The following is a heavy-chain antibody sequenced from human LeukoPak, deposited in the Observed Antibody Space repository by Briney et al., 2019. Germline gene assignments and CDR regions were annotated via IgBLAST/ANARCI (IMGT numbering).Heavy chain of an antibody. D-gene: IGHD2/OR15-2a*01. Sequence: GGALRLSFGASGITFSSYSMNWVRQAPGKGLGWVSYISSSGSTKYYADSVKGRFTISRDNARNSLYLQMNSLRAEDTAVYFCARGGLSIMGYWGQGTLVTVSS. CDR2: ISSSGSTK. J-gene: IGHJ4*02. CDR3: ARGGLSIMGY. CDR1: GITFSSYS. V-gene: IGHV3-48*01.